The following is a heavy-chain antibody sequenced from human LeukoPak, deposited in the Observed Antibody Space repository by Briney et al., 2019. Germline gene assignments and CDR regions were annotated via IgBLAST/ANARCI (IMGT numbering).Heavy chain of an antibody. Sequence: PSETLSLTCAVYGGSFSGYYWSWIRQPPGKGLEWIGEINHSGSTNYNPSLKSRVTISVDTSKNQFSLKLSSVTAADTAVYYCARQYSGYVDLWGQGTTVTVSS. CDR3: ARQYSGYVDL. J-gene: IGHJ3*01. V-gene: IGHV4-34*01. CDR2: INHSGST. CDR1: GGSFSGYY. D-gene: IGHD5-12*01.